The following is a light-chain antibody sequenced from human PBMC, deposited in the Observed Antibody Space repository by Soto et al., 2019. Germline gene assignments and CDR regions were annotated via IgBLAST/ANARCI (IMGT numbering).Light chain of an antibody. CDR2: GAS. V-gene: IGKV3-20*01. CDR3: HQYDRAPLT. J-gene: IGKJ4*01. Sequence: EIVLTQSPGTLSLPPGERATLSCRASQSVSSSYLAWYQQKPGQAPRLLIYGASSRATGIPDRFSGSGSGTDFPLTISRLEPEEFAVYYCHQYDRAPLTFGGGTKVEIQ. CDR1: QSVSSSY.